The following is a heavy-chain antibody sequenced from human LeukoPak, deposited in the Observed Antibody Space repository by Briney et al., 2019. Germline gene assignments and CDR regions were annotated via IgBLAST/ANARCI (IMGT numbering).Heavy chain of an antibody. CDR3: ARGWVVGEDYGDYYDNWYFDL. CDR2: IYTSGST. CDR1: GGSIRSYY. Sequence: PSETLSLTCTVSGGSIRSYYWSWIRQPAGKGLEWIGRIYTSGSTNYNPSLKSRVTMSVDTSKNQFSLKLSSVTAADTAVYYCARGWVVGEDYGDYYDNWYFDLWGRGTLVTVSS. J-gene: IGHJ2*01. V-gene: IGHV4-4*07. D-gene: IGHD4-17*01.